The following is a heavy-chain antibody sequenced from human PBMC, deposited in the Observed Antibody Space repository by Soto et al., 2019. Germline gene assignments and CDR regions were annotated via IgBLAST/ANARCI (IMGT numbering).Heavy chain of an antibody. CDR1: GGTFSSYT. J-gene: IGHJ4*02. CDR3: AREGYCSSTSCYVGPFDY. CDR2: IIPILGIA. D-gene: IGHD2-2*01. Sequence: SVKVSCKASGGTFSSYTISWVRQAPGQGLEWMGRIIPILGIANYAQKFQGRVTITADKSTSTAYMELSSLRSEDTAVYYCAREGYCSSTSCYVGPFDYWGQGTLVTVSS. V-gene: IGHV1-69*04.